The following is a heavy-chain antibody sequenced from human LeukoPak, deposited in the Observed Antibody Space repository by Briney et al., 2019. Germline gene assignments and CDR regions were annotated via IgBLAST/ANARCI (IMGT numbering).Heavy chain of an antibody. J-gene: IGHJ4*02. Sequence: GASVKVSCKASGYTFTSYYMHWVRQTPGQGLEWMGIINPSGGSTSYAQKFQGRVTMTRDTSTSTVYMELRSLRSDDTAVYYCARDCIGCHGFDSWGQGTLVTVSS. CDR1: GYTFTSYY. CDR2: INPSGGST. D-gene: IGHD1-26*01. V-gene: IGHV1-46*01. CDR3: ARDCIGCHGFDS.